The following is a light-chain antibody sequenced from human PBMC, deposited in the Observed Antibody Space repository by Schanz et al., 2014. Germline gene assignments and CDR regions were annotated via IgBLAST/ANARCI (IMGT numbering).Light chain of an antibody. CDR2: DAS. CDR3: QQYSSYSWT. V-gene: IGKV1-5*01. Sequence: DIQMTQSPSTLSASVGDRVTITCRATQSLSTWLAWYQQKPGKAPELLIYDASSLDTGVPSRFIGTGSGTEFTLTISSLQPDDFATYYCQQYSSYSWTFGQGTKV. J-gene: IGKJ1*01. CDR1: QSLSTW.